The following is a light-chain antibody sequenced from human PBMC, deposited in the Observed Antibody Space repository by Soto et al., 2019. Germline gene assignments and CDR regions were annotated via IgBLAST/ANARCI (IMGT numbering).Light chain of an antibody. V-gene: IGKV3-15*01. Sequence: EIVMTQSPATLSVSPGERDTLSCRASQSVGSNLAWYQQKPGQAPRLLIYGASTRATGIPARFSGSGSGTEFTLTISSLQCEDLAIYFCQQYNNWPPDRTFGQGTKVEIK. CDR2: GAS. CDR1: QSVGSN. CDR3: QQYNNWPPDRT. J-gene: IGKJ1*01.